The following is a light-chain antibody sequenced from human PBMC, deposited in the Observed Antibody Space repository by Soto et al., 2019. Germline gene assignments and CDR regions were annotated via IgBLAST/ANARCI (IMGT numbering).Light chain of an antibody. Sequence: DIQLTQSPSSLSASVGDRVTITCRASQMIDTYLNWYQQKPGKAPTILIYAASRLQSGVPSRFRGSGSETHFTLTISGLQREDFATYYCQQGYSTPRTFGQGTNLEIK. J-gene: IGKJ2*01. CDR3: QQGYSTPRT. CDR2: AAS. V-gene: IGKV1-39*01. CDR1: QMIDTY.